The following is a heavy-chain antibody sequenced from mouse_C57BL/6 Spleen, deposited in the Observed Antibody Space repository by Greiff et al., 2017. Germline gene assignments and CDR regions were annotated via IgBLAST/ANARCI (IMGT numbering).Heavy chain of an antibody. Sequence: VKLMESGPGILQSSQTLSLTCSFSGFSLSTSGMGVSWIRQPSGKGLEWLAHLYWDDDKRYNPSLKSRLTISKDTSRNQVFLKITSVDTADTATYYCARRAEDGYDEDYYAMDYWGQGTSVTVSS. CDR3: ARRAEDGYDEDYYAMDY. J-gene: IGHJ4*01. CDR2: LYWDDDK. V-gene: IGHV8-12*01. D-gene: IGHD2-2*01. CDR1: GFSLSTSGMG.